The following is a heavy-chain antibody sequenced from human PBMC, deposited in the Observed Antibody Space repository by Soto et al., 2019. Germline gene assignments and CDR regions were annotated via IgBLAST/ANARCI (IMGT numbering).Heavy chain of an antibody. J-gene: IGHJ5*02. CDR2: IYYSGST. V-gene: IGHV4-31*03. D-gene: IGHD6-19*01. CDR1: GGSISSGGYY. Sequence: SETLSLTCTVSGGSISSGGYYWSWIRQHPGKGLEWIGYIYYSGSTYYNPSLKSRVTISVDTSKNQFSLQLNSMTPEDTALYYCARAWGSGWYLDHWGQGTPVTVSS. CDR3: ARAWGSGWYLDH.